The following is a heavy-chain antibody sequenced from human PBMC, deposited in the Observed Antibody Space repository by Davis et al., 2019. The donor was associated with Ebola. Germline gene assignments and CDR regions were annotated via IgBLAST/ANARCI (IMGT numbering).Heavy chain of an antibody. CDR3: ARAIYYYDNSGYSDY. CDR1: GYTFTNYY. J-gene: IGHJ4*02. CDR2: INPNDGRT. Sequence: APVKVSCKASGYTFTNYYMHWVRQAPGQGLEWMGMINPNDGRTIYAQKFQGRVTVTRDTSTTTVYMELSSLRSEDTAVYYCARAIYYYDNSGYSDYWGQGTLVTVSS. V-gene: IGHV1-46*01. D-gene: IGHD3-22*01.